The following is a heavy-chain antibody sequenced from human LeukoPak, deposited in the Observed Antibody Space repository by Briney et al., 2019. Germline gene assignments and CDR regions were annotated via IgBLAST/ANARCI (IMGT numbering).Heavy chain of an antibody. J-gene: IGHJ4*02. CDR3: ARAALRYFDWASFDY. CDR1: GGSISSYY. Sequence: SETLSLTYTVSGGSISSYYWSWIRQPPGKGLEWNGYFYYSGSTNYNPSLKSRVTISVDTSKNQFSLKLSSVTAADTAVYYCARAALRYFDWASFDYWGQGTLVTVSS. V-gene: IGHV4-59*01. D-gene: IGHD3-9*01. CDR2: FYYSGST.